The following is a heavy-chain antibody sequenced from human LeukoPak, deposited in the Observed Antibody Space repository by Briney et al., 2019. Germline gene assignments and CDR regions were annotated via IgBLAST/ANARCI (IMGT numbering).Heavy chain of an antibody. CDR3: ATVGRWLQLGNWFDP. V-gene: IGHV1-24*01. CDR2: FDPEDGET. CDR1: GYTLTELS. D-gene: IGHD5-24*01. Sequence: ASVKVSCKVSGYTLTELSMHWVRQAPGKGLEWMGGFDPEDGETIYAQKFQGRVTMTEDTSTDTAYRELSSLRSEDTAVYYCATVGRWLQLGNWFDPWGQGTLVTVSS. J-gene: IGHJ5*02.